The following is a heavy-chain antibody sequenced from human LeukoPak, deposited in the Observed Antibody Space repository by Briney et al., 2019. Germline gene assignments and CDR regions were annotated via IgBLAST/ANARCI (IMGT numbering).Heavy chain of an antibody. J-gene: IGHJ4*02. D-gene: IGHD6-13*01. V-gene: IGHV3-23*01. CDR2: VGGSGGGT. CDR1: GFTFSSYA. Sequence: GGSLRLSCAASGFTFSSYAMSWVRQAPGKGLEWVSAVGGSGGGTFYADSVKGRFTISRDNSKNTLYLQMNSLRAEDTAVYYCAKDRYSSSWSRFDYWGQGTLVTVSS. CDR3: AKDRYSSSWSRFDY.